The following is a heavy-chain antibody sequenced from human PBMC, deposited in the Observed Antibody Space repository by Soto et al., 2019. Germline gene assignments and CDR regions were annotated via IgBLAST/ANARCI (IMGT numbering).Heavy chain of an antibody. V-gene: IGHV1-46*01. CDR2: MNPSGGNT. CDR3: ARAGGGAAGEDGYYGMDV. Sequence: ASVKVSCKASGYTFTSYDINWVRQATGQALEWMGLMNPSGGNTSYAPKFQGRVTMTRDTSTSTVYMELSSLRSEDTAVYYCARAGGGAAGEDGYYGMDVWGQGTTVTVSS. D-gene: IGHD2-21*01. CDR1: GYTFTSYD. J-gene: IGHJ6*02.